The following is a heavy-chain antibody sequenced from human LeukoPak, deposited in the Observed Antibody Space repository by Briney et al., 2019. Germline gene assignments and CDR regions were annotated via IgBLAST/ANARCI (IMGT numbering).Heavy chain of an antibody. J-gene: IGHJ4*02. CDR2: FYPANSDT. Sequence: LGESLKISCKGSGYTFTNYWIAWVRQMPGKGLEWVGIFYPANSDTRYSPSFQGQVTMSADKSINTAYLQWSSLKASDTAMYYCARRYDNTGYSDYRGQGTLVTVSS. V-gene: IGHV5-51*01. D-gene: IGHD2-21*01. CDR3: ARRYDNTGYSDY. CDR1: GYTFTNYW.